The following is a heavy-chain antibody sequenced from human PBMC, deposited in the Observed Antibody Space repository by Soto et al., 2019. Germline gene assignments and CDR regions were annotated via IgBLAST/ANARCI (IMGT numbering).Heavy chain of an antibody. CDR3: AREGYYDSSGYYPNWYDP. Sequence: ASVKVSCKASGGTFSSYAISWVRQAPGQGLEWMGGIIPIFGTANYAQKFQGRVTITADKSTRTAYMELSSLRSEDTAVYYCAREGYYDSSGYYPNWYDPWGQGTLVTAPQ. J-gene: IGHJ5*02. CDR1: GGTFSSYA. D-gene: IGHD3-22*01. V-gene: IGHV1-69*06. CDR2: IIPIFGTA.